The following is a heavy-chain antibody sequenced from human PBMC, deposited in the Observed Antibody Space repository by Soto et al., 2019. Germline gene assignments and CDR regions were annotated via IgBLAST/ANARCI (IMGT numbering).Heavy chain of an antibody. CDR1: GGTFGTYA. Sequence: QVQLVQSGAEVKKPGSSVKVSCKASGGTFGTYAIYWVRQAPGQGLEWMGGIIAIFGTPNYAQKFQGRVTITADELTSTAYMELSSLRSEDTAVYYCARAPHPWTHRKPSQNNWFDPWGQGTLVTVSS. D-gene: IGHD5-12*01. CDR2: IIAIFGTP. J-gene: IGHJ5*02. CDR3: ARAPHPWTHRKPSQNNWFDP. V-gene: IGHV1-69*01.